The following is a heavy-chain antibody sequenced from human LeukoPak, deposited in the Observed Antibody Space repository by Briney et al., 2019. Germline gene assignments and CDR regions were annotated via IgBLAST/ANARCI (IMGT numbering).Heavy chain of an antibody. CDR1: GVSFSGYY. D-gene: IGHD6-6*01. Sequence: SETLSLTCAVYGVSFSGYYWSWIRQPPGKGLEWIGEINHSGSTNYNPSLKSRVTISVDTSKNKFSLTLSSVTAADTAVYYCARRPTPTDFDYWGQGTLVTVSS. V-gene: IGHV4-34*01. J-gene: IGHJ4*01. CDR3: ARRPTPTDFDY. CDR2: INHSGST.